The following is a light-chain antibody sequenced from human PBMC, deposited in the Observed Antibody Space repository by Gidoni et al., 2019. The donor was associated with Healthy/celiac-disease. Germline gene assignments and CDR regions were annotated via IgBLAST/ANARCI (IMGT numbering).Light chain of an antibody. Sequence: SYELTQQPSVSFSPGQTASITCSGDKLWDKYACWYQQKPGQSPVLVIYQDSKRPSGIPELFSGSNSGNTATLTISGTQAMDEADYYCQAWDSSTVVFGGGTKLTVL. V-gene: IGLV3-1*01. CDR1: KLWDKY. CDR3: QAWDSSTVV. CDR2: QDS. J-gene: IGLJ2*01.